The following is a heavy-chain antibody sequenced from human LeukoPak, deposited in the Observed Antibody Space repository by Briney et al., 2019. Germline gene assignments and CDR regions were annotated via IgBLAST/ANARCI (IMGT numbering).Heavy chain of an antibody. V-gene: IGHV1-8*01. CDR2: MNPNSGNT. J-gene: IGHJ6*03. D-gene: IGHD3-10*01. CDR3: VLWFGESPYYYYYMDV. Sequence: ASAKVSCKASGYTFTSYDINWVRQATGQGLEWMGWMNPNSGNTGYAQKFQGRVTMTRNTSISTAYMELSSLRSEDTAVYYGVLWFGESPYYYYYMDVWGKGTTVTISS. CDR1: GYTFTSYD.